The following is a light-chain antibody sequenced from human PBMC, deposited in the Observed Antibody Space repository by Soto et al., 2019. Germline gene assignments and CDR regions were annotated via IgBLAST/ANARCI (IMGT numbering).Light chain of an antibody. Sequence: QSVLTQPASVSGSPGQSITISCTGTNSDVGGYNYVSWYQQHPGKAPKFMIYDVSNRPSGVSNRFSGSKSGNTASLTISGLQAEDEPDYYCSSYTSSSTLGHVVFGGGTKFTVL. J-gene: IGLJ2*01. CDR2: DVS. V-gene: IGLV2-14*01. CDR3: SSYTSSSTLGHVV. CDR1: NSDVGGYNY.